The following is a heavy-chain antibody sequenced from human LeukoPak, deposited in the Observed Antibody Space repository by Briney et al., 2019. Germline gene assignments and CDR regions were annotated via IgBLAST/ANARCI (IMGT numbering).Heavy chain of an antibody. D-gene: IGHD5-24*01. CDR1: GYTFTIYD. CDR2: MNPNSGNT. J-gene: IGHJ5*02. V-gene: IGHV1-8*01. Sequence: ASVTVSFTASGYTFTIYDINWVRQAPGQGLEWMGWMNPNSGNTGYAQKFQGRVTMTRNTSISTAYMELSSLRSEDTAVYYCARRDGYNHWGPGTLVTVSS. CDR3: ARRDGYNH.